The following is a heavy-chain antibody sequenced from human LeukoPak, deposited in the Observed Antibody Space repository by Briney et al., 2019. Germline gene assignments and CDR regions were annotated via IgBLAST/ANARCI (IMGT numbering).Heavy chain of an antibody. Sequence: AGSLRLSCAASGFTFSSYAMSWVRQAPGKGLEWVAAISGSGGSTYYADSVKGRFTISRDNSKNTLCLQMNSLRGEDTAVYYCAKGPGLSVAGLDYWGQGTLVSVSS. J-gene: IGHJ4*02. D-gene: IGHD6-19*01. CDR2: ISGSGGST. CDR1: GFTFSSYA. V-gene: IGHV3-23*01. CDR3: AKGPGLSVAGLDY.